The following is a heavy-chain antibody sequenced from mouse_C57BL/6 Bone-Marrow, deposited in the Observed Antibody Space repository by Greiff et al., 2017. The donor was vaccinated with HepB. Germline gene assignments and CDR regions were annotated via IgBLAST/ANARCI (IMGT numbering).Heavy chain of an antibody. CDR1: GYAFSSSW. Sequence: VQLQQSGPELVKPGASVKISCKASGYAFSSSWMNWVKQRPGKGLEWIGRIYPGDGDTNYNGKFKGKATLTADKSSSTAYMQLSSLTSEDSAVYYCARSKYGNYEGGDYWGQGTPLTVSS. V-gene: IGHV1-82*01. D-gene: IGHD2-1*01. CDR3: ARSKYGNYEGGDY. J-gene: IGHJ2*01. CDR2: IYPGDGDT.